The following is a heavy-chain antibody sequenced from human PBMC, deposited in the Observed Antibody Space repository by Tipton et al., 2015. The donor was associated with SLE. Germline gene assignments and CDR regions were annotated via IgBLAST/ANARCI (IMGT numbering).Heavy chain of an antibody. V-gene: IGHV4-59*02. Sequence: TLSLTCAVSGYSVTRKSWGWVRQTPGKGLEWIGFVYANGNTNYNPSLKSRVSISVDPSKTQFSLELNSVTTADTAVYHCARGGWSLDYWGQGTLVTVSS. CDR3: ARGGWSLDY. CDR2: VYANGNT. J-gene: IGHJ4*02. CDR1: GYSVTRKS. D-gene: IGHD6-19*01.